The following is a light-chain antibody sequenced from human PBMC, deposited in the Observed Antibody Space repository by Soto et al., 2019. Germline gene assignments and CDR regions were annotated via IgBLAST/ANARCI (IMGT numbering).Light chain of an antibody. CDR1: KSGDKY. CDR3: QEWYRSFLV. J-gene: IGLJ2*01. V-gene: IGLV3-1*01. CDR2: QDS. Sequence: SYELTQPPSVSVSPGQTASITCSGDKSGDKYACWYQQKPGQSPLLVIYQDSKRPAGIPERFSGSNSGNTATLTISGTQAMDESYYSGQEWYRSFLVFGGGTKLTVL.